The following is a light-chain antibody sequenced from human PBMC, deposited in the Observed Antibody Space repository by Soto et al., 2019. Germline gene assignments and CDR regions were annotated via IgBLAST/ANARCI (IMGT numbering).Light chain of an antibody. V-gene: IGKV1-8*01. CDR2: GAS. J-gene: IGKJ2*01. CDR3: QQSDSTPYT. Sequence: AIRMTQSPPSMSTSTGDGVNITCRASQDIHIYLAWYQQKPGGAPKVLISGASTLQSGVPSRFSGSGSGTEFALTIRSLQAEDFATYYCQQSDSTPYTFGQGTKVEI. CDR1: QDIHIY.